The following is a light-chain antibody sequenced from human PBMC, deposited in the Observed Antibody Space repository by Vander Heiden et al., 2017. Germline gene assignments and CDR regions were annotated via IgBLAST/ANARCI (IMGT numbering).Light chain of an antibody. J-gene: IGKJ4*01. Sequence: DIQMTQSPSSLSASVGDRVTRTCRASQSISSYLNWYQQKPGKAPKLLIYAASSLQSGVPSRFSGSGSGTDFTLTISSLQPEDFATYYCQQSYSTPLTFGGGTKVEIK. V-gene: IGKV1-39*01. CDR1: QSISSY. CDR3: QQSYSTPLT. CDR2: AAS.